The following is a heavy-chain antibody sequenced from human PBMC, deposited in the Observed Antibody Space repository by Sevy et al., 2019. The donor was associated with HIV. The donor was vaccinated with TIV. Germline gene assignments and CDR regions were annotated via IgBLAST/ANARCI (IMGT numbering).Heavy chain of an antibody. V-gene: IGHV3-7*03. D-gene: IGHD3-16*02. Sequence: GGSLRLSCAASGFTFSSYWMSWVRQAPGKGLEWVATMKQDGSEKYYVDSVKGRFTISRDNAKNSLFLQMNSLRVEDMAVYYCVREGLGGYIDSLDCWGQGTLVTVSS. CDR3: VREGLGGYIDSLDC. CDR1: GFTFSSYW. J-gene: IGHJ4*02. CDR2: MKQDGSEK.